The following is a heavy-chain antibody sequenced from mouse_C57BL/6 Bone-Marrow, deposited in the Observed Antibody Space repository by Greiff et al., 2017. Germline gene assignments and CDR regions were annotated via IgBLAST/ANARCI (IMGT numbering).Heavy chain of an antibody. CDR1: GYAFSSSW. Sequence: QVQLQQSGPELVKPGASVKISCKASGYAFSSSWMNWVKQRPGKGLEWIGRIYPGDGDTNYNGKFKGKATLTADKSSSTAYMQLSSLTSEDSAVDFCARRGTAQPWFAYWGQGTLVTVSA. CDR3: ARRGTAQPWFAY. CDR2: IYPGDGDT. V-gene: IGHV1-82*01. J-gene: IGHJ3*01. D-gene: IGHD3-2*02.